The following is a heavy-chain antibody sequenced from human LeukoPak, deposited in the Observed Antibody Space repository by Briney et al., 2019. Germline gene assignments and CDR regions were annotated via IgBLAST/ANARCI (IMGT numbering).Heavy chain of an antibody. J-gene: IGHJ4*02. CDR3: ARLEGGYYFDY. V-gene: IGHV4-39*01. Sequence: SETLSLTCTVSGGSISSSSYYWGWIRQPPGKGLEWIGSIYYSGSTYYNPSLKSRVTISVDTSKNQFSLKLSSVTAADTAVYYCARLEGGYYFDYWGQGTLVTVSS. D-gene: IGHD3-16*01. CDR1: GGSISSSSYY. CDR2: IYYSGST.